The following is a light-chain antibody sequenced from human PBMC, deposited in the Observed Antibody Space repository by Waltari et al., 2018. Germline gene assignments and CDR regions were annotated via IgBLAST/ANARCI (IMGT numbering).Light chain of an antibody. V-gene: IGLV2-8*01. CDR2: EVY. J-gene: IGLJ2*01. CDR3: SSYAGSIVVI. CDR1: SRAVGVYNF. Sequence: QSALTQPPSASGSPGQSVTTPCTGTSRAVGVYNFVSWYQPPPGKAPKLLIYEVYKRPSGVPDRFSGSKSGNTASLTVSGLQTEDEADYYCSSYAGSIVVIFGGGTKLTVL.